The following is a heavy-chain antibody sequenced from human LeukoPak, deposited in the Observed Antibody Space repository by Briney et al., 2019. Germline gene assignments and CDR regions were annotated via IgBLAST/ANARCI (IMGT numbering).Heavy chain of an antibody. CDR2: ISSGSTYM. CDR1: GFTFSSYS. Sequence: TGGSLRLSCAASGFTFSSYSMNWVSQAPGKGLEWVSSISSGSTYMYYADSVKGRFTISRDNAQNSMYLQMNSLRAEDTAVYYCGRVGGRSKAAKGDAFDIWGQGTMVVVSS. D-gene: IGHD6-6*01. V-gene: IGHV3-21*01. CDR3: GRVGGRSKAAKGDAFDI. J-gene: IGHJ3*02.